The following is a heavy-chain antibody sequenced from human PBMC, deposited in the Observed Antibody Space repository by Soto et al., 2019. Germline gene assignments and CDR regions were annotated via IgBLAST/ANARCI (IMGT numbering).Heavy chain of an antibody. Sequence: GGSLRLSCAASGFTFSSYGMHWVRQAPGKGLEWVAVIWYDGSNKYYADSVKGRFTISRDNSKNTLYLQMNSLRAEDTAVYYCARNGGGIAAAGTSFVYFDYWGQGTLVTVSS. J-gene: IGHJ4*02. D-gene: IGHD6-13*01. CDR3: ARNGGGIAAAGTSFVYFDY. V-gene: IGHV3-33*01. CDR1: GFTFSSYG. CDR2: IWYDGSNK.